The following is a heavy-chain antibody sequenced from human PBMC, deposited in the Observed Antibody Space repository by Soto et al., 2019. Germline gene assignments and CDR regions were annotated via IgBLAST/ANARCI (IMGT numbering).Heavy chain of an antibody. Sequence: QLQLQESGPGLVKPSETLSLTCTVSGGSISSRGYYWGWIRQPPGPGLEWIGTIYYSGSTYYNPSLKSRVTISVDPSKNQFSLKLSSVTAADTAVYYCATSNWFDPWGQGTLVTVSA. V-gene: IGHV4-39*01. CDR2: IYYSGST. J-gene: IGHJ5*02. CDR3: ATSNWFDP. CDR1: GGSISSRGYY.